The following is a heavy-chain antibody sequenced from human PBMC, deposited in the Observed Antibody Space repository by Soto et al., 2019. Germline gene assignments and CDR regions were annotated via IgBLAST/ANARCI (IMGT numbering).Heavy chain of an antibody. D-gene: IGHD3-10*01. CDR1: GFTVSNHE. J-gene: IGHJ6*02. CDR2: MNEDGGTT. Sequence: EVQLVESGGGLVQPGGSLRLSCAASGFTVSNHEMNWVRQAPGKGLVWVSRMNEDGGTTDYADSVKGRFTISRDNAKNTLYLQMNSLRVEDTAVYYCASDLSGRADVWGQGTTVTVSS. V-gene: IGHV3-74*02. CDR3: ASDLSGRADV.